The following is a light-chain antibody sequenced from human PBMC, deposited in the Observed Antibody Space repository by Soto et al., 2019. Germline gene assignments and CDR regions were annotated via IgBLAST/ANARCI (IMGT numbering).Light chain of an antibody. CDR1: QSISTY. V-gene: IGKV1-39*01. CDR3: QQSYSTHPWT. CDR2: VAS. J-gene: IGKJ1*01. Sequence: DIEMTQAPSSLSGSLGDRVNITFLASQSISTYLNWYQQKPGKAPKHLIYVASKLKDGVPSRFSGSGSGTDFTLTISSLKTPDFANYHCQQSYSTHPWTFGHGTQVDIK.